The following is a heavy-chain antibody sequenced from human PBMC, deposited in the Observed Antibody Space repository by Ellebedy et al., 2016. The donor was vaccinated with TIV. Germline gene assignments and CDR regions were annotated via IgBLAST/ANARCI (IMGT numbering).Heavy chain of an antibody. Sequence: GESLKISCAASGFTFSNYWMSWVRQAPGKGLEWVANIKEDGSEKYYVDSVRGRFTISRDNAKNSLYLQMNSLRVEDTAVYYCASQIAVTGTYRSIWGQGTMVTVSS. D-gene: IGHD6-19*01. CDR2: IKEDGSEK. J-gene: IGHJ3*02. V-gene: IGHV3-7*03. CDR1: GFTFSNYW. CDR3: ASQIAVTGTYRSI.